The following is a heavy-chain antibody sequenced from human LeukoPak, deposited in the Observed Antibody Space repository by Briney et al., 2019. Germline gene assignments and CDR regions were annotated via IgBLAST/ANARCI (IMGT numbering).Heavy chain of an antibody. CDR3: ARGCSSTSCYSGAFDI. J-gene: IGHJ3*02. CDR2: ISSSGSNI. CDR1: GFTFSSYA. Sequence: GGSLRLSCAASGFTFSSYAMSWVRQAPGKGLEWVTYISSSGSNIYYADSVKGRFTISRDNAKNTLYLQMNSLRAEDTAVYYCARGCSSTSCYSGAFDIWGQGTMVTVSS. V-gene: IGHV3-48*04. D-gene: IGHD2-2*01.